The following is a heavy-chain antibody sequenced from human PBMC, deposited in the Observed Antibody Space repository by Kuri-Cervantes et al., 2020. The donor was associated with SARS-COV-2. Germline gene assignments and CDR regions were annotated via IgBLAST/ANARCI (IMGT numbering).Heavy chain of an antibody. CDR3: AREYYYDSSGYYYTRYYYYYGMDV. CDR2: INHSGST. V-gene: IGHV4-34*01. J-gene: IGHJ6*02. Sequence: ESLKISCAVYGGFFSGYYWSWIRQPPGKVLEWIVEINHSGSTNYNPSLQSRVTISVDTSKNQFSLKLSSVTAADTAVYYCAREYYYDSSGYYYTRYYYYYGMDVWGQGTTVTVSS. D-gene: IGHD3-22*01. CDR1: GGFFSGYY.